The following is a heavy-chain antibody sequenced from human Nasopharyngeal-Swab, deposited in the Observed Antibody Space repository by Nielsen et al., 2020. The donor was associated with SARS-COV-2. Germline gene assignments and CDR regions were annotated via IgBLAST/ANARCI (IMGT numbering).Heavy chain of an antibody. Sequence: GESLKISCKGSGYSFTSYWISWVRQMPGKGLEWMGRIDPSDSYTNYSPSFQGHVTISADKSISTAYLQWSSLKASDTAMYYCARHNYYDSSGVNYYYYYMDVWGKGTTVTVSS. J-gene: IGHJ6*03. CDR2: IDPSDSYT. V-gene: IGHV5-10-1*01. CDR3: ARHNYYDSSGVNYYYYYMDV. D-gene: IGHD3-22*01. CDR1: GYSFTSYW.